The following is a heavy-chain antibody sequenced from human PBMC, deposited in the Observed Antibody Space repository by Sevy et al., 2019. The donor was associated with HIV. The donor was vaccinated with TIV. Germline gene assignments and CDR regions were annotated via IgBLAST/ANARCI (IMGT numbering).Heavy chain of an antibody. CDR3: ATRLGYCSGSSCYPPEYFHH. D-gene: IGHD2-15*01. V-gene: IGHV4-39*01. CDR2: IYYSGNT. Sequence: SETLSLTCIVSGGSISSSSYYWGWIRQPPGKGLEWIGSIYYSGNTYYNPSLKSRINISVDTSKKQSSLKLSSVTAADTAVYYCATRLGYCSGSSCYPPEYFHHWGQGALVTVSS. CDR1: GGSISSSSYY. J-gene: IGHJ1*01.